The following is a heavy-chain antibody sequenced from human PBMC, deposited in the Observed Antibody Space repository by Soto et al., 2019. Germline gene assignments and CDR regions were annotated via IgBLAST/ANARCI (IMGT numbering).Heavy chain of an antibody. Sequence: EVQLVESGGGLVQPGGSLRLSCAASAFTLSRYSMNWVRQAPGKGLEWISYISSGSGTIYYADSVKVRFTISRDNAKNSLYLQMNSLRDEDTAVYYCASDTFANWNFYYYGMDVWGQGTTVTVSS. D-gene: IGHD1-20*01. CDR1: AFTLSRYS. CDR3: ASDTFANWNFYYYGMDV. V-gene: IGHV3-48*02. CDR2: ISSGSGTI. J-gene: IGHJ6*02.